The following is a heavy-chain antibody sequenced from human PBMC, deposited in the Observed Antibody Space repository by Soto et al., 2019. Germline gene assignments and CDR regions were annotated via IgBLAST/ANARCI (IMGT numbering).Heavy chain of an antibody. CDR1: GYTFTGYY. CDR2: INPNSGGT. V-gene: IGHV1-2*02. J-gene: IGHJ5*02. D-gene: IGHD2-15*01. Sequence: QVQLLQSGAELKKPGASVKVSCKASGYTFTGYYMHWVRQAPGQGLEWMGWINPNSGGTNYAQKFQGRVTMTRDTSISTAYMELSRLRSDDTAVYYCARSRWPKSANWFDPWGQGTLVPVSS. CDR3: ARSRWPKSANWFDP.